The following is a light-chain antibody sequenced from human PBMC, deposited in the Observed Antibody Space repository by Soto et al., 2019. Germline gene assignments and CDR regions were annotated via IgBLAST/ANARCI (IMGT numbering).Light chain of an antibody. V-gene: IGKV3-20*01. J-gene: IGKJ1*01. CDR1: QSVRSSY. CDR3: QQYGSSPRT. Sequence: EIVLTQSPGTLSLSPGERATLSRRASQSVRSSYLAWYQQKPGQAPRLLIYGASSRATGIPDRFSGSGSGTDFTLTISRLEPEDFVVYYCQQYGSSPRTFGQGTKVDIK. CDR2: GAS.